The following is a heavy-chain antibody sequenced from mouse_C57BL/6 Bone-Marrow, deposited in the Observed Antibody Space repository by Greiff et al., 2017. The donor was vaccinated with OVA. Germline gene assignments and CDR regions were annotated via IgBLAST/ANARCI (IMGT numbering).Heavy chain of an antibody. J-gene: IGHJ1*03. CDR2: SRNKANDYTT. V-gene: IGHV7-1*01. Sequence: EVNVVESGGGLVQSGRSLRLSCATSGFTFSDFYMEWVRQAPGKGLEWIAASRNKANDYTTEYSASVKGRFIVSRDTSQSILYLQMNALRAEDTAIYYCARDARVGWYFDVWGTGTTVTVSS. CDR1: GFTFSDFY. CDR3: ARDARVGWYFDV. D-gene: IGHD1-1*02.